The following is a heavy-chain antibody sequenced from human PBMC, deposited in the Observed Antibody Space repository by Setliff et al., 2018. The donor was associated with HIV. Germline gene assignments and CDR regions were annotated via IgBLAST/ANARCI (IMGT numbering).Heavy chain of an antibody. D-gene: IGHD5-18*01. CDR1: GFTFSSYW. CDR2: IKQDGSEK. J-gene: IGHJ4*02. CDR3: ARGARGYSYG. Sequence: GESLKISCAGSGFTFSSYWMSWVRQAPGKGLEWVANIKQDGSEKYYVESVKGRFAISRDNANNSLYLQMNSLRAEDTAVYYCARGARGYSYGWGQGTLVTVS. V-gene: IGHV3-7*01.